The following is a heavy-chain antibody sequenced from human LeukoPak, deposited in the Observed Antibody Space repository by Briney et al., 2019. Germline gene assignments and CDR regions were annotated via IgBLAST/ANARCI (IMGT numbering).Heavy chain of an antibody. J-gene: IGHJ4*02. D-gene: IGHD3-3*01. Sequence: GGSLRLSCAASGFTFSSYVMSWVRQAPGKGLEWVSTISGSGGSTYYADSVKGRFTISRDNPKITLSLQMNSLRAEDTAVYYCAKGSAYADFWGQGTLVTVSS. CDR3: AKGSAYADF. CDR1: GFTFSSYV. CDR2: ISGSGGST. V-gene: IGHV3-23*01.